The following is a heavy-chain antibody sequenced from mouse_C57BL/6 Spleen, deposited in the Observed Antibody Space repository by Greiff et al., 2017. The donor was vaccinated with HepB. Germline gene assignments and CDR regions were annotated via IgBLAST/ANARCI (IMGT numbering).Heavy chain of an antibody. CDR1: GYTFTSYW. D-gene: IGHD2-1*01. J-gene: IGHJ4*01. Sequence: QVQLQQPGAELVKPGASVKMSCKASGYTFTSYWITWVKQRPGQGLEWIGDIYPGSGSTNYNEKFKSKATLTVDTSSSTAYMQLSSLTSEDSAVYYCAREDGNYACYAMDYWGQGTSVTVSS. CDR2: IYPGSGST. CDR3: AREDGNYACYAMDY. V-gene: IGHV1-55*01.